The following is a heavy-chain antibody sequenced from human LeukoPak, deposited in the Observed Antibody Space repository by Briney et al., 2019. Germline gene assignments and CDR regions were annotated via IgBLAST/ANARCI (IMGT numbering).Heavy chain of an antibody. D-gene: IGHD3-10*01. CDR1: GFTFSSYA. J-gene: IGHJ6*04. CDR2: ISSNGGST. CDR3: VKGRMVRGVTYYYGMDV. Sequence: GGSLRLSCSASGFTFSSYAMHWVRQAPGKGLEYVSAISSNGGSTYYADSVKGRFTISRDNSKNTLYLQMSSLRAEDTAVCYCVKGRMVRGVTYYYGMDVWGKGTTVTVSS. V-gene: IGHV3-64D*06.